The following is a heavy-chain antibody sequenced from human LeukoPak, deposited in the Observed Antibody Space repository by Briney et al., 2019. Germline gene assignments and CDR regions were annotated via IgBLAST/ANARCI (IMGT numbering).Heavy chain of an antibody. CDR3: ARGPYYYDSSGYYFH. CDR1: GFTFSSYW. V-gene: IGHV3-74*01. Sequence: GGSLRLSCAASGFTFSSYWMHWVRQAPGKGLVWVSRINSDGSSTSYADSVKGRFTISRDNAKNTLYLQMNSLRAEDTAVYYCARGPYYYDSSGYYFHWGQGTLVTVSS. D-gene: IGHD3-22*01. J-gene: IGHJ4*02. CDR2: INSDGSST.